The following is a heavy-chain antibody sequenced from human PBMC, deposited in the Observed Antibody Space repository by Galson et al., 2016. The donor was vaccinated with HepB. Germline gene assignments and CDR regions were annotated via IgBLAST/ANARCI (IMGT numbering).Heavy chain of an antibody. CDR1: GFSFSTAW. CDR3: TVCGLTGDLDY. D-gene: IGHD3-9*01. CDR2: SKSKTDGGAI. J-gene: IGHJ4*03. Sequence: SLRLSCAASGFSFSTAWMTWVRQAPGKGLEWIGRSKSKTDGGAIDYAAPVRGRFTISRDDSRDTLFLQMNSLKFEETAVYYCTVCGLTGDLDYWGRGTRVAVSS. V-gene: IGHV3-15*01.